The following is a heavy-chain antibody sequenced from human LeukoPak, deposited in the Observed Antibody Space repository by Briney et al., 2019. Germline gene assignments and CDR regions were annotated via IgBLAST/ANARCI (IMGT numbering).Heavy chain of an antibody. V-gene: IGHV1-8*01. CDR1: GYTFTSYD. D-gene: IGHD3-9*01. Sequence: ASVKVSCKASGYTFTSYDINWVRQATGQGLEWMGWMNPNSGNTGYAQKFQGRVTMTRNTSISTAYMELSSLRSEDTAVYYCARGDYDILTGYGSSFDYWGQGTLVTVSS. J-gene: IGHJ4*02. CDR3: ARGDYDILTGYGSSFDY. CDR2: MNPNSGNT.